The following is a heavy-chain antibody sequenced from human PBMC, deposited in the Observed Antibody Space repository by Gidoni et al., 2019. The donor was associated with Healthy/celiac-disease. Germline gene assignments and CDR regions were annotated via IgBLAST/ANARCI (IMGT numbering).Heavy chain of an antibody. CDR2: ISYDGSNK. J-gene: IGHJ4*02. Sequence: QVQLVESGGGVVQPGRSLRLSCAASGFTVSSYAMHWVRQAPGKGLEWVAVISYDGSNKYYADSVKGRFTISRDNSKNTLYLQMNSLRAEDTAVYYCAREDDSSGYYVLGYWGQGTLVTVSS. V-gene: IGHV3-30*04. D-gene: IGHD3-22*01. CDR1: GFTVSSYA. CDR3: AREDDSSGYYVLGY.